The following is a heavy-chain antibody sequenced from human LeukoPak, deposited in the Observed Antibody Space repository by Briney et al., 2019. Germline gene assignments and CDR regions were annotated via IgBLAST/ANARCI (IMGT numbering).Heavy chain of an antibody. D-gene: IGHD2-2*01. Sequence: ASVKVSCKASGYTFTGHYMHWMRQAPGQGLEWMGWINPNSGGTNYAQKFQGRVTMTRDTSISTAYMELRRLRSDDTAVYYCARDVGEYCSSVSCYASDYWGQGTLVTVSS. V-gene: IGHV1-2*02. CDR2: INPNSGGT. CDR1: GYTFTGHY. J-gene: IGHJ4*02. CDR3: ARDVGEYCSSVSCYASDY.